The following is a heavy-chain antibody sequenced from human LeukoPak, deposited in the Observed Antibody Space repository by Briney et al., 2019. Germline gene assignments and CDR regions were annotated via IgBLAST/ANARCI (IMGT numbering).Heavy chain of an antibody. CDR1: GGTFSSYA. V-gene: IGHV1-69*04. CDR3: ARDTDDSSGYYGNFDY. J-gene: IGHJ4*02. Sequence: PVKVSCKASGGTFSSYAISWVRQAPGQGLEWMGRIIPIFGIANYAQKFQGRVTITADKSTSTAYMELSSLRSEDTAVYYCARDTDDSSGYYGNFDYWGQGTLVTVSS. D-gene: IGHD3-22*01. CDR2: IIPIFGIA.